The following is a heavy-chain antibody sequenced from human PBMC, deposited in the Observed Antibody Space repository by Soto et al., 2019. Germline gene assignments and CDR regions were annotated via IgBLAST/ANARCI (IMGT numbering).Heavy chain of an antibody. V-gene: IGHV3-15*07. CDR3: TTDVGTAAAGYSGYWYFDL. D-gene: IGHD6-13*01. CDR1: GFTFSNAW. J-gene: IGHJ2*01. CDR2: IKSKTDGGTT. Sequence: EVQLVESGGGLVKPGGSLRLSCAASGFTFSNAWMNWVRQAPGKGLEWVGRIKSKTDGGTTDYAAPVKGRFTISRDDSKNTLYLQMNSLKTEDTAVYYCTTDVGTAAAGYSGYWYFDLWGRGTLVTVSS.